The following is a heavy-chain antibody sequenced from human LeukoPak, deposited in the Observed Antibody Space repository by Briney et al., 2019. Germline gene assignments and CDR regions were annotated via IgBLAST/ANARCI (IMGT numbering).Heavy chain of an antibody. CDR3: ARWPAYDSSGDDAFDI. J-gene: IGHJ3*02. V-gene: IGHV4-38-2*02. Sequence: SETLSLTCTVSGYSISSGYYWGWIRQPPGKGLEWIGEINHSGSTNYNPSLKSRVTISVDTSKNQFSLKLSSVTAADTAVYYCARWPAYDSSGDDAFDIWGQGTMVTVSS. D-gene: IGHD3-22*01. CDR2: INHSGST. CDR1: GYSISSGYY.